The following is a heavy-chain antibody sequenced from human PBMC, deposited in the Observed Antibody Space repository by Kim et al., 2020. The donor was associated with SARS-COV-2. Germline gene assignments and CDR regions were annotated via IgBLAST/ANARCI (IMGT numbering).Heavy chain of an antibody. CDR3: YASAIRRYSDF. CDR1: GFTFSDCY. J-gene: IGHJ4*02. Sequence: GGSLRLSCAASGFTFSDCYMHWVRQAPGKGLVWVAGIDPDGSGTDYAYPVKGRFTISRDTTKTPLYLQISSLRPEAMAFYYCYASAIRRYSDFWGQGTLV. CDR2: IDPDGSGT. D-gene: IGHD3-10*01. V-gene: IGHV3-74*01.